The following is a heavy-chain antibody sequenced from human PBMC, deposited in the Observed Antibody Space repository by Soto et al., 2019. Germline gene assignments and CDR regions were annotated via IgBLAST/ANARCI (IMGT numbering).Heavy chain of an antibody. Sequence: GGSLRLSCAVSGFTFSSYSMNWVRQAPGKGLEWVSAISSSSAYIYYADSLKGRFTISRDNAKNSLFLVMNSLRVDDTAVYYCAREVVSIAMIDYWGRGTLVTVSS. CDR3: AREVVSIAMIDY. V-gene: IGHV3-21*01. D-gene: IGHD6-6*01. CDR2: ISSSSAYI. CDR1: GFTFSSYS. J-gene: IGHJ4*02.